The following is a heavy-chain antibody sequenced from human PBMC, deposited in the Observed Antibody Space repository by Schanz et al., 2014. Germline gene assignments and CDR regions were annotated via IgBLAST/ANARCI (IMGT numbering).Heavy chain of an antibody. Sequence: QVQLVQSGGEVKTPGASVKVSCKASGYTFTRSGITWARQAPGQGLEWMGWIGGSDGNTNFAQKFQGRVTMTTDTSTSTVYMELRSLTSDDSAVYYCARDRDQWDGNYLDYWGQGTLVTVSS. CDR1: GYTFTRSG. CDR2: IGGSDGNT. J-gene: IGHJ4*02. CDR3: ARDRDQWDGNYLDY. V-gene: IGHV1-18*01. D-gene: IGHD1-26*01.